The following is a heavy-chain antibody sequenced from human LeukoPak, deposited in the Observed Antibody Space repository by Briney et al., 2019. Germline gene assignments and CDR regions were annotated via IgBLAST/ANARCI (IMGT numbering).Heavy chain of an antibody. J-gene: IGHJ3*02. CDR1: GFTFSSYG. CDR3: AKDHTRFLEWSGDDAFDI. Sequence: SLRLSCAASGFTFSSYGMHWVREAPGKGRECVSVIRYVGSNKYYTDSVRGRFTFSREHSKTRLYWQINLLPAEDRAVYSFAKDHTRFLEWSGDDAFDIWGQRTMVTVSS. V-gene: IGHV3-30*02. D-gene: IGHD3-3*01. CDR2: IRYVGSNK.